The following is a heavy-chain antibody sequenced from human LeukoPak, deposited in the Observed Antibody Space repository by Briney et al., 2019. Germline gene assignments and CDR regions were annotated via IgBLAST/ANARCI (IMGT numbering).Heavy chain of an antibody. Sequence: ASVKVSCKASGYTFTGYYMHWVRQAPGQGLEWMGWINPNSGGTNYAQKFQGRVTMTRDTSISTAYMELSRLRSDDTAVYYCARDLSIAARPFHYWGQGTLVTVSS. D-gene: IGHD6-6*01. CDR3: ARDLSIAARPFHY. J-gene: IGHJ4*02. CDR1: GYTFTGYY. V-gene: IGHV1-2*02. CDR2: INPNSGGT.